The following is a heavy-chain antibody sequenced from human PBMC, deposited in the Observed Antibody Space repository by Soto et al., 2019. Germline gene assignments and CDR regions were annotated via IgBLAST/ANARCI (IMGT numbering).Heavy chain of an antibody. D-gene: IGHD2-2*01. CDR3: AKAGYCVSTSCYFPFDY. V-gene: IGHV3-23*01. J-gene: IGHJ4*02. CDR1: EFTFSTHA. CDR2: ISGSGGST. Sequence: EVQLLESGGGLVQPGGSLRLSCAASEFTFSTHAMTWVRQAPGKGLEWVSSISGSGGSTYYADSMKGRFTISRDNSKNTLYLQMNSLRAEDAAVYSCAKAGYCVSTSCYFPFDYWGQGTLVTVSS.